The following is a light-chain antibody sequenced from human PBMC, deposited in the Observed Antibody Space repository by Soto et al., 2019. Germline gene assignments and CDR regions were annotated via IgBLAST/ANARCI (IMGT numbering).Light chain of an antibody. V-gene: IGKV3-11*01. Sequence: EIVLTQSPAILSLSPGERATFSCMASQSVSRNLDWYQHKPGQTPRLLIYDASNKATGIPVRFSGSGSGTDFTLTISSLEPEDFAVYYCQQRSNGLSFGPGTKVDIK. CDR2: DAS. CDR3: QQRSNGLS. CDR1: QSVSRN. J-gene: IGKJ3*01.